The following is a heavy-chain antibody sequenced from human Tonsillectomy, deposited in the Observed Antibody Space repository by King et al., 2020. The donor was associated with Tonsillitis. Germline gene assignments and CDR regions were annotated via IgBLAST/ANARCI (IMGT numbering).Heavy chain of an antibody. V-gene: IGHV1-2*02. J-gene: IGHJ4*02. CDR1: GYTFTAYY. D-gene: IGHD2-21*02. Sequence: QFQLVQSGAEVKKPGASVKVSCKASGYTFTAYYMHWVRQAPGQGLEWMGGINPYSGGTNFAQKFQVRGTMTRDTSISTAYRELSRLRSDDTAVYYCARDCCGGDCYSFDYWGQGTLVTVSS. CDR2: INPYSGGT. CDR3: ARDCCGGDCYSFDY.